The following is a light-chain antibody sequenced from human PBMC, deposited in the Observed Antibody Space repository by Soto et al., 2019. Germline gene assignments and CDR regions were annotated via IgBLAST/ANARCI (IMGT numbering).Light chain of an antibody. CDR3: CSSGGSPTYV. CDR1: SSDIGAFNY. V-gene: IGLV2-14*03. J-gene: IGLJ1*01. CDR2: EVS. Sequence: QSVLTQPASVSGSPGQSITISCIGTSSDIGAFNYVSWYQQFPGKVPKLIIYEVSKRPSGVSDRFFGSKSGNTASLTISGLQAEDEADYYCCSSGGSPTYVFGTGTKLTVL.